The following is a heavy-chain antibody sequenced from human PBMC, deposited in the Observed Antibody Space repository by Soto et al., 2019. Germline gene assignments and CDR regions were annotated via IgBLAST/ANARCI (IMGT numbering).Heavy chain of an antibody. CDR2: IKQDGSEK. V-gene: IGHV3-7*01. J-gene: IGHJ4*02. D-gene: IGHD1-7*01. CDR3: ARDRTSTGTTRX. Sequence: EGSLRLSCAASGFTFSSYWMSWVRQAPGKGLEWVSNIKQDGSEKYYVDSVKVRFTISRDNANNSLYLQMNSMRAEDTAVYYCARDRTSTGTTRXWGQGTLVTVSX. CDR1: GFTFSSYW.